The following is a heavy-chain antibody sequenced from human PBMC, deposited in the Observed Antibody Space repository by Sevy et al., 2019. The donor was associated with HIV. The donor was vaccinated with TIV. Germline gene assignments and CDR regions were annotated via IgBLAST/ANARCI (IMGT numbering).Heavy chain of an antibody. Sequence: GGSLRLSCAASGVTFSSYEMNWVRQAPGKGLEWVSYISSDGTTIYYADSVKGRFTISRDNAQNSGSLQMNSLRAEDTAVYYCARDLDDNSGYYYGAIDYWGQGILVTVSS. CDR1: GVTFSSYE. J-gene: IGHJ4*02. CDR3: ARDLDDNSGYYYGAIDY. CDR2: ISSDGTTI. D-gene: IGHD3-22*01. V-gene: IGHV3-48*03.